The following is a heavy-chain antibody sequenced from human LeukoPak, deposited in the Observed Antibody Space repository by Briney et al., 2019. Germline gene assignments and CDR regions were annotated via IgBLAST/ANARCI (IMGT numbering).Heavy chain of an antibody. V-gene: IGHV3-23*01. D-gene: IGHD6-13*01. CDR1: GFTFSSYS. CDR3: AKNPYSSSWYLLDY. Sequence: GGSLRLSCAASGFTFSSYSFNWVRQAPGKGLEWVSAISGSGGSTYYADSVKGRFTISRDNSKNTLYLQMNSLRAEDTAVYYCAKNPYSSSWYLLDYWGQGTLVTVSS. CDR2: ISGSGGST. J-gene: IGHJ4*02.